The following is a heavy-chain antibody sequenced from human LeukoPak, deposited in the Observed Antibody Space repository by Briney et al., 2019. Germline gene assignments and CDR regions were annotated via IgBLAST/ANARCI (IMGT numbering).Heavy chain of an antibody. CDR3: ARDSDPAITMVRGVIRGHWFDP. J-gene: IGHJ5*02. V-gene: IGHV3-30*04. D-gene: IGHD3-10*01. CDR1: GFTFSSYA. CDR2: ISYDGSNK. Sequence: PGRSLRLSCAASGFTFSSYAMHWVRQAPGKGLEWVAVISYDGSNKHYADPVKGRFTISRDNSKNTLYLQMNSLRAEDTAVYYCARDSDPAITMVRGVIRGHWFDPWGQGTLVTVSS.